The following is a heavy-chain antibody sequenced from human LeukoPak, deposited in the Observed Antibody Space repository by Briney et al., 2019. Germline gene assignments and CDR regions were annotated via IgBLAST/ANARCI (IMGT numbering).Heavy chain of an antibody. Sequence: GGSLRLSCATSGSIFATYGIHCVRQAPGKGLEWVAVISYDGSNKFYTDSVKGRFTMSRDSSKNTLYLQMNSLRSDDTAVYYCARDPQRWQQLPHYWYFDLWGRGTLVTVSS. CDR1: GSIFATYG. V-gene: IGHV3-30*03. CDR3: ARDPQRWQQLPHYWYFDL. D-gene: IGHD5-24*01. CDR2: ISYDGSNK. J-gene: IGHJ2*01.